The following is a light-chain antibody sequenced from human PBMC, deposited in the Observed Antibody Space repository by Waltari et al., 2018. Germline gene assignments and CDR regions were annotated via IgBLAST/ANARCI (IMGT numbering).Light chain of an antibody. CDR3: QQSYRSPYS. Sequence: DIQMTQSPSSQSASVGDRVTITCRASQSITTFLNWYQQKQGKAPKLLIYGASSLQSGVPSRLSGSGAGTDFTLTISSLQVEDFATYYCQQSYRSPYSFGQGTNVEIK. CDR1: QSITTF. J-gene: IGKJ2*03. CDR2: GAS. V-gene: IGKV1-39*01.